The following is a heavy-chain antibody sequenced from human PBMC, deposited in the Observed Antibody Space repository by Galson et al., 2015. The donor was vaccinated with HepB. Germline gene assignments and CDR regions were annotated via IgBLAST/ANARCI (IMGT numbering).Heavy chain of an antibody. V-gene: IGHV3-53*01. CDR2: IYSGGST. Sequence: SLRLSCAASGFTVSSNYMSWVRQAPGKGLEWVSVIYSGGSTYYADSVKGRFTISRDNSKNTLYRQMNSLRAEDTAVYYCARVDTLDYGESDYWGQGTLVTVSS. CDR1: GFTVSSNY. J-gene: IGHJ4*02. CDR3: ARVDTLDYGESDY. D-gene: IGHD4-17*01.